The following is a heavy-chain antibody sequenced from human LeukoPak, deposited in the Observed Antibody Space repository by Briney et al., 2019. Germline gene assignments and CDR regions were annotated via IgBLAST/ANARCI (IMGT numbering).Heavy chain of an antibody. CDR2: INHSGST. V-gene: IGHV4-34*01. D-gene: IGHD2-15*01. CDR3: GSHCSGGSCYADY. Sequence: PSETLSLTCAVYGGSFSGYYWSWIRQPPGKGLEWIGEINHSGSTNYNPSLKRRVTISVDTSKNQFSLKLSSVTAADTAVYYCGSHCSGGSCYADYWGQGTLVTVSS. CDR1: GGSFSGYY. J-gene: IGHJ4*02.